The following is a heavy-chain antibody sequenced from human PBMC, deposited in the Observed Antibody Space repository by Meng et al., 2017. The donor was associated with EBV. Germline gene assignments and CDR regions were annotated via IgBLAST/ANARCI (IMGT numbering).Heavy chain of an antibody. V-gene: IGHV1-69*01. CDR3: ASESGRGYTPDY. CDR1: GGTFTSDA. D-gene: IGHD3-10*01. J-gene: IGHJ4*02. Sequence: QVQVGEAGAEVKDPGYSVPVACKTSGGTFTSDAIRWVRQAPGQGLEWMGGLIPMSGAPNYAQKFQGRITITADESTSTHYMDLSSLRSEDTAVYYCASESGRGYTPDYWGQGTLVTVSS. CDR2: LIPMSGAP.